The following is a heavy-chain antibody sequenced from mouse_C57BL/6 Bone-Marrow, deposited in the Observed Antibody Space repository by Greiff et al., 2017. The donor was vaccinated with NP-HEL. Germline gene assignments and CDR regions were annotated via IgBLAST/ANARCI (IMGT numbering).Heavy chain of an antibody. J-gene: IGHJ4*01. CDR1: GYSITSGYD. CDR2: ISYSGST. CDR3: ARGYDGYPYAMDY. Sequence: EVQLQQSGPGMVKPSQSLSLTCTVTGYSITSGYDWHWIRHFPGNKLEWMGYISYSGSTNYNPSLKSRISITHDTSKNHFFLKMNSVTTEDTAKYYCARGYDGYPYAMDYWGQGTSVTVSS. D-gene: IGHD2-3*01. V-gene: IGHV3-1*01.